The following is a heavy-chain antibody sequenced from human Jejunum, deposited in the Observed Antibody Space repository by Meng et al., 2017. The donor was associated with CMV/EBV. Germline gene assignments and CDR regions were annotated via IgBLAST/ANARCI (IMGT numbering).Heavy chain of an antibody. CDR3: LKLPPGY. J-gene: IGHJ4*02. CDR2: IKSGGTNI. V-gene: IGHV3-74*01. D-gene: IGHD2-21*01. Sequence: VQVVESGGGLIQPGGFLRLSCVVSGFSSDDFWVDWVRQAPGKGPLWVSRIKSGGTNIKYADSVKGRFTISGDNAKNTVYLQMNNLRDEDTAVYYCLKLPPGYWGQGTLVTVSS. CDR1: GFSSDDFW.